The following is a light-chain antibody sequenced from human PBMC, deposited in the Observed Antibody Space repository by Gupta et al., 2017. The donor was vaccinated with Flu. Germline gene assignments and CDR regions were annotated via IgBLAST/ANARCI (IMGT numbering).Light chain of an antibody. CDR3: HHKSQSLGT. J-gene: IGKJ1*01. Sequence: DIQLTQVPSTLAPSVGDRGTITCRASQSHGKYLAWYQQKPGKAPKILINMASCLETCVPSSFSGSGSGTEFALTIDGLQPDDFATYYCHHKSQSLGTFGQGTKVEI. CDR2: MAS. CDR1: QSHGKY. V-gene: IGKV1-5*03.